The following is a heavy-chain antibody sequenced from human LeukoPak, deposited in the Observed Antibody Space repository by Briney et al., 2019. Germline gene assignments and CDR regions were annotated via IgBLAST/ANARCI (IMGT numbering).Heavy chain of an antibody. CDR1: GGSFSGSN. J-gene: IGHJ4*02. CDR2: IYNSGST. Sequence: SETLSLTCAVSGGSFSGSNWSWIRQPPGKGLEWIGEIYNSGSTIYNPSLKSRVTISVDTSKNQFSLYLISVTAADTAVYYCVRAYDYWGQGTLVTVSS. V-gene: IGHV4-34*01. CDR3: VRAYDY.